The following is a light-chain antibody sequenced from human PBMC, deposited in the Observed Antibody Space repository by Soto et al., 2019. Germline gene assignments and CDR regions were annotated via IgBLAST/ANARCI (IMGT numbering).Light chain of an antibody. CDR2: KAS. CDR3: QQYNSYPWT. Sequence: DIQMTQSPSTLSASVGDRVTITCRASQSIRSWLAWYQQKPGKAPKLLIYKASSLESGVRSRFSGSGSGTEFTLTISSLQPDDFATYYCQQYNSYPWTFGQGTKVEIK. CDR1: QSIRSW. J-gene: IGKJ1*01. V-gene: IGKV1-5*03.